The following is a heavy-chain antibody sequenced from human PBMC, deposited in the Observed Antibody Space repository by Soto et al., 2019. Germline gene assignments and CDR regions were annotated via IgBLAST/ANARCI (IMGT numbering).Heavy chain of an antibody. CDR1: GYSFTSYW. D-gene: IGHD1-26*01. CDR3: AKDGVGITAFDV. J-gene: IGHJ3*01. Sequence: GESLKISCKGSGYSFTSYWIGWVRQMPGKGLEWMGIIYPGDSDTRYSPSFQGQVTISRDNSKNTVSLQMNSLKVEDTAVYYCAKDGVGITAFDVWGQGTMVTVSS. CDR2: IYPGDSDT. V-gene: IGHV5-51*01.